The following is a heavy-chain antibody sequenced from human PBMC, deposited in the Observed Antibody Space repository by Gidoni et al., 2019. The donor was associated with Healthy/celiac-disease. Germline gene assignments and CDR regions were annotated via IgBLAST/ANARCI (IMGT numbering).Heavy chain of an antibody. CDR3: ARWGLYCSGGSCFDKGAFDI. CDR1: GFTFSSYG. J-gene: IGHJ3*02. Sequence: QVQLVESGGGVVQRGGSLRLPCAASGFTFSSYGMHWVRQAPGNGLEWVAVIWYDGSNKYYADSVKGRFTISRDNSKNTLYLQMNSLRAEDTAVYYCARWGLYCSGGSCFDKGAFDIWGQGTMVTVSS. V-gene: IGHV3-33*01. CDR2: IWYDGSNK. D-gene: IGHD2-15*01.